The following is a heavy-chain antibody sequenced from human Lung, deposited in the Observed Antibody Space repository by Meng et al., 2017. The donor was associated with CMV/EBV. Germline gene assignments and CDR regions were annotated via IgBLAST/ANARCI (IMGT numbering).Heavy chain of an antibody. CDR3: ASRATGYSSSYIDY. D-gene: IGHD6-6*01. CDR2: ISSSGSTI. V-gene: IGHV3-11*04. CDR1: GFTFSDYY. J-gene: IGHJ4*01. Sequence: GESXKISCAASGFTFSDYYMSWIRQAPGKGLEWVSYISSSGSTIYYADSVKGRFTISRDNAKNSLYLQMNSLRAEDTAVYYCASRATGYSSSYIDYWGHGTLVTVSS.